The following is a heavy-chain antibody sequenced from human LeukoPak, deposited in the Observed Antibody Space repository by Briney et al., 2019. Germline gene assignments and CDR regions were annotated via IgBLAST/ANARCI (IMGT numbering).Heavy chain of an antibody. CDR3: ARDPDIVVVVAAMPFDY. Sequence: PGGSLRLSCAASGFTYSNYWMHWVRQTPGKGLVWVSRINSDATSTSYADSVKGRFTISRDRAKNTLYLQMNSLRAEDTAVYYCARDPDIVVVVAAMPFDYWGQGTLVTVSS. CDR2: INSDATST. D-gene: IGHD2-15*01. J-gene: IGHJ4*02. V-gene: IGHV3-74*01. CDR1: GFTYSNYW.